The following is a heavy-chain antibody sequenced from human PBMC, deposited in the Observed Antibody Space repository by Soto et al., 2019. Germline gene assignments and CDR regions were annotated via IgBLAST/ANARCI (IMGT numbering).Heavy chain of an antibody. CDR1: GGTFSTYA. CDR3: ASGIQLWLRRINSGYSG. CDR2: IIPMFGTA. Sequence: QVQLVQSGAEVKKPESSVKVSCKAPGGTFSTYAISWVRQAPGQGLEWMGGIIPMFGTANYAQRFQDRVTITADESTNTVYMELSGLRSEDTAVYCCASGIQLWLRRINSGYSGWGQGTLVTVSS. J-gene: IGHJ4*02. V-gene: IGHV1-69*12. D-gene: IGHD5-18*01.